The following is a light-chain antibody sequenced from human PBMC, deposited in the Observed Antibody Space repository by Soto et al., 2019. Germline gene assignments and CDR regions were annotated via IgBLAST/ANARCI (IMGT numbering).Light chain of an antibody. CDR3: QQYSTYSRT. Sequence: DIQMTQSPSTLSASVGDRVTITCRASQTISTWLAWYQHKPGTAPKLLIYKASSLEAGVPSRFSGSGSGTEFTLTISSLQPDYFATYYCQQYSTYSRTFGQGTKVETK. CDR2: KAS. J-gene: IGKJ2*02. V-gene: IGKV1-5*03. CDR1: QTISTW.